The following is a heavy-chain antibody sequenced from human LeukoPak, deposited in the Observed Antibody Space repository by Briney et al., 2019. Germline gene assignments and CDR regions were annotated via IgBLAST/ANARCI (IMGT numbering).Heavy chain of an antibody. CDR1: GYSFTSYW. J-gene: IGHJ6*03. D-gene: IGHD3-22*01. CDR2: IYPGDSDT. CDR3: ARHSYDSSDFHYMDV. V-gene: IGHV5-51*01. Sequence: GESLKISCKGSGYSFTSYWIGWVRQMPGKGLEWMGIIYPGDSDTRYSPSFQGQVTMSADKSISTAYLQWSTLRASDTAIYYCARHSYDSSDFHYMDVWGKGTTVTISS.